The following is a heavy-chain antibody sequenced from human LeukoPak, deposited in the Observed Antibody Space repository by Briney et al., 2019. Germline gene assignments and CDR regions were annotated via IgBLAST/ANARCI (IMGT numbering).Heavy chain of an antibody. CDR1: GFTFTTYW. Sequence: GGSLRLSCAASGFTFTTYWMSWVRQAPGKGLEWVANIKQDGSEKYYMDSVKGRFTISRDNAKNSLYLQMSSLRAEDTAVYYCARVAAAVPDQWGQGTLVTVSS. J-gene: IGHJ5*02. CDR2: IKQDGSEK. D-gene: IGHD6-13*01. CDR3: ARVAAAVPDQ. V-gene: IGHV3-7*04.